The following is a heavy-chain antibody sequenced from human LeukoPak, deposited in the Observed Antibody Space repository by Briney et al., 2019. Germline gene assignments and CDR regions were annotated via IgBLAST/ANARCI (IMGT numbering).Heavy chain of an antibody. CDR2: IGGSGGST. J-gene: IGHJ6*03. Sequence: GGTLRLSCAASGFTFSSHGMNWVRQAPGKGLEWVSGIGGSGGSTYYADSVKGRFTISRDKSKNTLYLQLNSLRAEDTAVYYCAKGADYEIYYYYYMDVWGKGTTVTVSS. CDR3: AKGADYEIYYYYYMDV. D-gene: IGHD4-17*01. V-gene: IGHV3-23*01. CDR1: GFTFSSHG.